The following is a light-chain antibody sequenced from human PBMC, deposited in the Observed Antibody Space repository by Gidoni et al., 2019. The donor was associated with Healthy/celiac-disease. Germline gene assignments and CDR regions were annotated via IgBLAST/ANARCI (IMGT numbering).Light chain of an antibody. V-gene: IGLV1-44*01. J-gene: IGLJ2*01. CDR1: SSNIGSNP. CDR2: SNN. Sequence: QSLLPQPPSPSGPPGHRVTISCSGSSSNIGSNPVNWYQQLPGTAPKLLIYSNNQRPSGVPDRFSGSKSGTSASLAISGLQAEDEADYYCAAWDDSLKGLVFGGGTKLTVL. CDR3: AAWDDSLKGLV.